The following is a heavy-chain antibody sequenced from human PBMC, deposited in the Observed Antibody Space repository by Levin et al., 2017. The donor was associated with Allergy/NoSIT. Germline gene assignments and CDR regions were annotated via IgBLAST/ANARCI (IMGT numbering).Heavy chain of an antibody. J-gene: IGHJ4*02. CDR1: GFSLSTSGVG. D-gene: IGHD3-3*01. CDR3: AHTYYDFWSGPGRNYYFDY. CDR2: FYWDDDK. V-gene: IGHV2-5*02. Sequence: GSGPTLVKPTQTLTLTCTFSGFSLSTSGVGVGWIRQPPGKALEWLALFYWDDDKRYSPSLKSRLTITKDTSKNQVVLTMTNMDPVDTATYYCAHTYYDFWSGPGRNYYFDYWGQGTLVTVSS.